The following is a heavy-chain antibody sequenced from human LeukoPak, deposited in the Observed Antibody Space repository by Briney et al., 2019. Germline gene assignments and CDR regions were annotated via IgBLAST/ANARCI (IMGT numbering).Heavy chain of an antibody. V-gene: IGHV3-9*01. D-gene: IGHD3-16*01. Sequence: GGSLRLSCAASGFTFDDYAMHWVRQAPGKGLEWVSGIRWGSGTVAYADSVKGRFTVSRDNARNTLYLQMDSLRVDDTAVYYCARDWAWGGFDHWGQGTLVTVSS. CDR1: GFTFDDYA. J-gene: IGHJ4*02. CDR2: IRWGSGTV. CDR3: ARDWAWGGFDH.